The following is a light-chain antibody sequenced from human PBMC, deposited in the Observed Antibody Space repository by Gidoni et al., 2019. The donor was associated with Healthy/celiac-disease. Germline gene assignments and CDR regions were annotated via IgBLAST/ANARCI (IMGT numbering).Light chain of an antibody. J-gene: IGKJ4*01. V-gene: IGKV1-39*01. Sequence: DIQMTQSPSSLSASVGDRVTITCRASQSISSYLNWYQQKPGNAPKLLIYAASSLQSGVPSRFSGSGSGTDFTLTISSLQPEDFATYYCQQSYSTLPFGGGTKVEI. CDR3: QQSYSTLP. CDR2: AAS. CDR1: QSISSY.